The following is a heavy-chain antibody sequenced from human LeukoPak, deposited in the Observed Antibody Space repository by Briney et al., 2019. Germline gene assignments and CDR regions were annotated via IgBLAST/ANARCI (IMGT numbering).Heavy chain of an antibody. Sequence: GGSLRLSCAASGFNFSSYEMNWVRQAPGKGLEWVSYISSSGSTIYYADSVKGRFTISRDNAKNSLYLQMNSLRAEDTAVYYCARSGIAAGPGIGDWGQGSLVTVSS. D-gene: IGHD6-6*01. J-gene: IGHJ4*02. CDR1: GFNFSSYE. CDR2: ISSSGSTI. CDR3: ARSGIAAGPGIGD. V-gene: IGHV3-48*03.